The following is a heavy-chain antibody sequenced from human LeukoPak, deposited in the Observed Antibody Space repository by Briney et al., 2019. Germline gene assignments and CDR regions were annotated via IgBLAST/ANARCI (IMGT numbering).Heavy chain of an antibody. V-gene: IGHV1-69*05. CDR3: ARVGMVTRWFDP. CDR1: GGTFSSYA. J-gene: IGHJ5*02. CDR2: IIPIFGSA. Sequence: SVKVSCKASGGTFSSYAISWVRQTPGQGLEWMGGIIPIFGSANYAQKFQGRVTITTDESTSTAYMELSSLRSEDTAVYYCARVGMVTRWFDPWGQGTLVTVSS. D-gene: IGHD5-18*01.